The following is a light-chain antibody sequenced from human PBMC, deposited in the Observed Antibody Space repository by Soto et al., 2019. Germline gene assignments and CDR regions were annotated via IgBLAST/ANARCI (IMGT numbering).Light chain of an antibody. J-gene: IGKJ1*01. CDR1: QSVSGN. V-gene: IGKV3-20*01. CDR3: QQYGSSPWT. Sequence: VMTQSPGTLSLSPGESASLSCRGSQSVSGNLAWYQQTPGQAPRLLSYGASSRATDIPDRFSGSGSGTDFTLTISRLEPEDFAVYYCQQYGSSPWTFGQGTRWIS. CDR2: GAS.